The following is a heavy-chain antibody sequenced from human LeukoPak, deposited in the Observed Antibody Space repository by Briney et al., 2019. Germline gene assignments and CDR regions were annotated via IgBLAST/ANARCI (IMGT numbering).Heavy chain of an antibody. CDR3: ATTAAAGTLTRAFDI. CDR1: GGSISSSNW. Sequence: PSETLSLTCAVSGGSISSSNWWSWVRQPPGKGLEWIGEIYHSGSTNYNPSLKSRVTISVDKSKNQFSLKLSSVTAADTAVYYCATTAAAGTLTRAFDIWGQGTMVTVSS. V-gene: IGHV4-4*02. D-gene: IGHD6-13*01. CDR2: IYHSGST. J-gene: IGHJ3*02.